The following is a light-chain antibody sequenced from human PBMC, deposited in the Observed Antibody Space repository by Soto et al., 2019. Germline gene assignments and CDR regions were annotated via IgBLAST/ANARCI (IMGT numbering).Light chain of an antibody. CDR3: QQYGSSST. J-gene: IGKJ4*01. CDR2: GAS. Sequence: EIALTQSPGTLSLSPGERATLSCRASQSVSSSYLAWYQQKPGQAPRLLIYGASSRATGIPDRFSGSGSGTDFTLTISRLEPEDFAVYYCQQYGSSSTFGGGTKVDI. CDR1: QSVSSSY. V-gene: IGKV3-20*01.